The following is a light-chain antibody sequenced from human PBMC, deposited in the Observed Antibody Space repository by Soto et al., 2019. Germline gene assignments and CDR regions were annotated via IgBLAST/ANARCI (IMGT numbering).Light chain of an antibody. J-gene: IGLJ1*01. CDR2: DVN. CDR3: YSNAGSVV. CDR1: SSDVGGYNY. V-gene: IGLV2-11*01. Sequence: QSALTQPRSVSGSPGQSVTISCTGTSSDVGGYNYVSWYQQHPGKAPKLMIYDVNKRPSAVPDRFSGSKSGNTASLTISGLHAEDEADFYCYSNAGSVVFGTGTKVTVL.